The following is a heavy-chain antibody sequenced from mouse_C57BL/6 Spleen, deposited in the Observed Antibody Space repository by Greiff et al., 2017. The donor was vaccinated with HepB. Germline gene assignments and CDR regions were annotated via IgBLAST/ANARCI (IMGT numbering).Heavy chain of an antibody. Sequence: EVKLMESEGGLVQPGSSMKLSCTASGFTFSDYYMAWVRQVPEKGLEWVANINYDGSSTYYLDSLKSRFIISRDNATNILYLQMSSLKSEDTATYYCARDYGYYFDDWGQGTTLTVSS. CDR3: ARDYGYYFDD. CDR2: INYDGSST. D-gene: IGHD1-1*01. J-gene: IGHJ2*01. CDR1: GFTFSDYY. V-gene: IGHV5-16*01.